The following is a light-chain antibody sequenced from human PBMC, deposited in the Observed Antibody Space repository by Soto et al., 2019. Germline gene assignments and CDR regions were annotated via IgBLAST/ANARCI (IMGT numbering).Light chain of an antibody. Sequence: QLVLTQPPFASASLGASVTLTCTLSSGYSNYKVDWYQQRPGKGPRFVMRVGTGGIVGSKGDGIPDRFSVLGSGLNRYLTIKNIQEEDESDYHCGADHGSGSSFVWVFGGGTKVTVL. CDR1: SGYSNYK. J-gene: IGLJ2*01. CDR3: GADHGSGSSFVWV. V-gene: IGLV9-49*01. CDR2: VGTGGIVG.